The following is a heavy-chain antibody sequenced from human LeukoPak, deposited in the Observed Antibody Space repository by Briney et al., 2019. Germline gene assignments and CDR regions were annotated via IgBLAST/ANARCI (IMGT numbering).Heavy chain of an antibody. CDR2: ISSSGSTM. Sequence: PGGSLRLSCAASGFTFSSYSMNWVRQAPGKGLEWVSYISSSGSTMYYADSVKGRFTISRDNAKNSLYLQMNSLRAEDTAVYYCARSYSGSPRNWFDPWGQGTLVTVSS. J-gene: IGHJ5*02. V-gene: IGHV3-48*04. CDR1: GFTFSSYS. CDR3: ARSYSGSPRNWFDP. D-gene: IGHD1-26*01.